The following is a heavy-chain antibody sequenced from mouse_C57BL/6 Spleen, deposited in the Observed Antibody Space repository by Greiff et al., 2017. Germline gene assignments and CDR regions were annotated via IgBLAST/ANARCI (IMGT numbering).Heavy chain of an antibody. D-gene: IGHD1-1*01. CDR3: TLYYGSSYFDY. V-gene: IGHV1-15*01. J-gene: IGHJ2*01. CDR1: GYTFTDYE. Sequence: QVQLKESGAELVRPGASVTLSCKASGYTFTDYEMHWVKQTPVHGLEWIGAIDPETGGTAYNQKFKGKAILTADKSSSTAYMELRSLTSEDSAVYYCTLYYGSSYFDYWGQGTTLTVSS. CDR2: IDPETGGT.